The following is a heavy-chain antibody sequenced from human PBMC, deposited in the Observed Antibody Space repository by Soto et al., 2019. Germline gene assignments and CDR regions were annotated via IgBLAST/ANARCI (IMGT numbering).Heavy chain of an antibody. CDR1: GFSFSSYA. J-gene: IGHJ4*02. D-gene: IGHD5-18*01. CDR2: ISGSGGST. Sequence: GGSLRLSCAVSGFSFSSYAMSWVRQAPGKGLEWVSAISGSGGSTYYADSVKGRFTISRDNSKNTLYLQMNSLRAEDTAVYYCAKSLWGGIRLWLVVCWGQETLVRVS. V-gene: IGHV3-23*01. CDR3: AKSLWGGIRLWLVVC.